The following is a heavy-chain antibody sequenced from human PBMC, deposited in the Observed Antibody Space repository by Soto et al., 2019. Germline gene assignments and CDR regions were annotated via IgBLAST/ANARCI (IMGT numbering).Heavy chain of an antibody. CDR2: INPNRGVT. J-gene: IGHJ4*02. CDR3: ALEMSTITYFTY. V-gene: IGHV1-2*02. CDR1: GYTFTDYY. D-gene: IGHD5-12*01. Sequence: ASVKVSCKASGYTFTDYYIHWVRQAPGRGLEWMGWINPNRGVTDSAESLEGRVTLTRDTSINTAYMQLNWLTSDDTATYYCALEMSTITYFTYWGQGTLVTVSS.